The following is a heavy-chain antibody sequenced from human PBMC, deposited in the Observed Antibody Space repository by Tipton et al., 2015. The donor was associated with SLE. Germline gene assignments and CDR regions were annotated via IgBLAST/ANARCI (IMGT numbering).Heavy chain of an antibody. J-gene: IGHJ5*02. Sequence: TLSLTCTVSGGSISSGSQYWSWIRQPAGKGLEWIGRIYSRGSMNYNLSLRSRVTISMDTSGNEFSLKLSSVTAADTAVYYCARDGDYSDSIYKWFDPWGQGTLVTVSS. CDR2: IYSRGSM. CDR1: GGSISSGSQY. D-gene: IGHD4-11*01. V-gene: IGHV4-61*02. CDR3: ARDGDYSDSIYKWFDP.